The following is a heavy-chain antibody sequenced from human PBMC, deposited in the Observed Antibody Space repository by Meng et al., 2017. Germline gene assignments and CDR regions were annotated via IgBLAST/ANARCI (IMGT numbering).Heavy chain of an antibody. D-gene: IGHD6-13*01. CDR1: GYTFTGYY. J-gene: IGHJ5*02. V-gene: IGHV1-2*02. CDR2: INPNSGGT. CDR3: ARGVDNLPWVGTPVNWLDP. Sequence: ASVKVSCKGSGYTFTGYYMHWVRQAPGQGLEWMGWINPNSGGTNYAQKFQGRVTMTRDTSISTAYMELSRLRSDDTAVYYCARGVDNLPWVGTPVNWLDPWGQGTLVTVSS.